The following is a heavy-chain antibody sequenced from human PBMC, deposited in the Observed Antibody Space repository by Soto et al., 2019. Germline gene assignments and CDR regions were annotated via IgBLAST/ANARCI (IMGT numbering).Heavy chain of an antibody. V-gene: IGHV5-51*01. Sequence: GESLKISCTGVGYSFTSYWIGWVRQMPGKGLEWMGIIYPGDSDTRYSPSFQGQVTISADKSISTVYLQWSSLKASDTAMYHCARGYCTTNICDPWFDPWGQGTLVTVSS. CDR3: ARGYCTTNICDPWFDP. D-gene: IGHD2-8*01. J-gene: IGHJ5*02. CDR2: IYPGDSDT. CDR1: GYSFTSYW.